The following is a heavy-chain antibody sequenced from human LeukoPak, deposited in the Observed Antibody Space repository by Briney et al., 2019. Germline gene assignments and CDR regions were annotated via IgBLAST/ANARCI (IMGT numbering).Heavy chain of an antibody. Sequence: GGSLRLSCAASGFTVSSNHMTWVRQAPGKGLEWVGRIKSKTDGGTTDYAAPVKGRFTISRDDSKNTLYLQMNSLKTEDTAVYYCTTTGEGSSWYFVDYWGQGTLVTVSS. CDR2: IKSKTDGGTT. J-gene: IGHJ4*02. D-gene: IGHD6-13*01. CDR1: GFTVSSNH. CDR3: TTTGEGSSWYFVDY. V-gene: IGHV3-15*01.